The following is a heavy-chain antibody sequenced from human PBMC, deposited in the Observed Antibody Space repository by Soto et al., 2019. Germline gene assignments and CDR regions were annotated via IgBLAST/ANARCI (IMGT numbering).Heavy chain of an antibody. CDR3: AILLLNDYGDPSWFEP. J-gene: IGHJ5*02. Sequence: PSETLSLTCTVSGGSISSSSYYWGWIRQPPGKGLEWIGSIYYSGSTYYNPSLKSRVTISVDTSKNQFSLKLSSVTAADTAVYYCAILLLNDYGDPSWFEPWGQGTLVTVSS. CDR1: GGSISSSSYY. V-gene: IGHV4-39*01. CDR2: IYYSGST. D-gene: IGHD4-17*01.